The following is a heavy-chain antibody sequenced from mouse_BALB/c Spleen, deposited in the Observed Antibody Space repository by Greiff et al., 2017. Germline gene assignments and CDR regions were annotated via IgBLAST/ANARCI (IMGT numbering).Heavy chain of an antibody. V-gene: IGHV2-2*02. D-gene: IGHD2-10*01. J-gene: IGHJ4*01. CDR2: IWSGGST. CDR1: GFSLTSYG. CDR3: ANLLWYPYAMDY. Sequence: QVQLQQSGPGLVQPSQSLSITCTVSGFSLTSYGVHWVRQSPGKGLEWLGVIWSGGSTDYNAAFISRLSISKDNSKSQVFFKMNSLQANDTAIYYCANLLWYPYAMDYWGQGTSVTVSS.